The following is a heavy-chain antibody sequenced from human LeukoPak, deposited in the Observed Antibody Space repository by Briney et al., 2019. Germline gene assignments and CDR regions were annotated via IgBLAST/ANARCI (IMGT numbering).Heavy chain of an antibody. Sequence: ATVKVSCKASGYTFTSYAMHWVRQAPGQRLEWMGWINADNGNTKYSQKFQGRVTITRDTSASTAYMELSSLRSEDTAVYYCARADMVVAATYYFDYWGQGTLVTVSS. CDR2: INADNGNT. CDR1: GYTFTSYA. D-gene: IGHD2-15*01. CDR3: ARADMVVAATYYFDY. V-gene: IGHV1-3*01. J-gene: IGHJ4*02.